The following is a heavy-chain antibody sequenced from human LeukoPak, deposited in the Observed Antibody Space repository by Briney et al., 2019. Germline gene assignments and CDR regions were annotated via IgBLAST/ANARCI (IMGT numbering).Heavy chain of an antibody. CDR3: ARDCGDYNYDY. CDR2: VYYRGST. V-gene: IGHV4-39*02. CDR1: GGSISSSSYY. D-gene: IGHD5-24*01. J-gene: IGHJ4*02. Sequence: SETLSLTCSVSGGSISSSSYYWGWIRQPPGKGLEWIGNVYYRGSTYYNPSLKSRVTISVDTSKNQFSLTLNAVTAADTAVYFCARDCGDYNYDYWGQGTLISVSS.